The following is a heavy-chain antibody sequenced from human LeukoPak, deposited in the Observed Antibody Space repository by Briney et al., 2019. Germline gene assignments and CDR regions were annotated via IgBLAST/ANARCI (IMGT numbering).Heavy chain of an antibody. Sequence: SVKVSCKASGGTFSSYAISWVRQAPGQGLEWMGRIIPIFGTANYAQKFQGKVTMTRDTSTSTVYMELSSLRSEDTAVYYCARGYCSGGSCHYTIYYFDYWGQGTLVTVSS. CDR2: IIPIFGTA. V-gene: IGHV1-69*05. CDR1: GGTFSSYA. D-gene: IGHD2-15*01. CDR3: ARGYCSGGSCHYTIYYFDY. J-gene: IGHJ4*02.